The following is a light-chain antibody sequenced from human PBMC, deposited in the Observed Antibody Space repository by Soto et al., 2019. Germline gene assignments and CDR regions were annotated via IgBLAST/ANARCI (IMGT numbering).Light chain of an antibody. CDR3: QHYKTWPLA. Sequence: EIVLTQSPGTLSLSPGERATLSCRASESVSSSSLAWYQQKPGQAPRLLMHGASSRATGIPDRFSGSGSGADFTLTISSLQSEDFAVYYCQHYKTWPLAFGGGTKVDIK. CDR1: ESVSSSS. J-gene: IGKJ4*01. V-gene: IGKV3-20*01. CDR2: GAS.